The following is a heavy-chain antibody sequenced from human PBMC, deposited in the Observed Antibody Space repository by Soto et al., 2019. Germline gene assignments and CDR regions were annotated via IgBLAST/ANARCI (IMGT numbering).Heavy chain of an antibody. D-gene: IGHD5-12*01. J-gene: IGHJ6*02. Sequence: SETLSLTCTVSGGSIRGGDYYWTWIRQSPGKGLEWIGYIYSRGDTSYNPSVESRVTISRDTSKNQFSMRLSSVTAADTAVYYCRGYSDYDSYGIDVWGQGTTVTVSS. CDR3: RGYSDYDSYGIDV. CDR2: IYSRGDT. CDR1: GGSIRGGDYY. V-gene: IGHV4-30-4*03.